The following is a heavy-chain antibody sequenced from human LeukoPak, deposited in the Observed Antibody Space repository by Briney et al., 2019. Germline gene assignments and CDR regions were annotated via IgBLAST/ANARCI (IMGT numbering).Heavy chain of an antibody. CDR3: ARVAGPGYWYFDL. J-gene: IGHJ2*01. CDR2: IYSGGST. CDR1: GFTVSSNY. Sequence: GGSLRLSCAASGFTVSSNYMSWVRQAPGKGLEWVSVIYSGGSTYYADSVKGRFTISRDNSKNTLYLQMNSLRAEDTAVYYCARVAGPGYWYFDLWGRGNLVTVSS. V-gene: IGHV3-53*01.